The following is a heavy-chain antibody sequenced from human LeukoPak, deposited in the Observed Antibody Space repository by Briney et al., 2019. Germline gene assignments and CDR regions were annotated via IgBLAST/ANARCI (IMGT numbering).Heavy chain of an antibody. CDR3: AKDNAGYCSGGSCYSDY. Sequence: GGSLRLSCAASGFTFDVYAMHWVRQAPGKGLEWVSPISGDGGRTYYADSVKGRFTISRDNSKNSMYLQMNSLRTEDTALYYCAKDNAGYCSGGSCYSDYWGQGTLVTVSS. V-gene: IGHV3-43*02. CDR1: GFTFDVYA. J-gene: IGHJ4*02. D-gene: IGHD2-15*01. CDR2: ISGDGGRT.